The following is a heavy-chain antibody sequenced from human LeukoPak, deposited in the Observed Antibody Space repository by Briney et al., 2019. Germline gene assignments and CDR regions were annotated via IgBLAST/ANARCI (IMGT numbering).Heavy chain of an antibody. Sequence: SVRVSCKASGGTFSSYAISWVRQAPGQGLEWMGRIIPIFGTANYAQKFQGRVTITTDESTSTAYMELSSLRSEDTAVYYCARAVTVAGTFTRQNYYYYYMDVWGKGTTVTVSS. V-gene: IGHV1-69*05. CDR1: GGTFSSYA. D-gene: IGHD6-19*01. CDR2: IIPIFGTA. J-gene: IGHJ6*03. CDR3: ARAVTVAGTFTRQNYYYYYMDV.